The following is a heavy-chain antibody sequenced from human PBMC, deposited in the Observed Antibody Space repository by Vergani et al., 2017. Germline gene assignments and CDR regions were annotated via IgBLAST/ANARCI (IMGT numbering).Heavy chain of an antibody. CDR3: ATPRLRFSYYYYYGMDV. CDR2: INPSGGST. D-gene: IGHD5-12*01. Sequence: QVQLVQSGAEVKKPGASVKVSCKASGYTFTSYYMHWVRQAPGQGLEWLGIINPSGGSTSYAQKFQGRVTMTRDTSTSTVYMALSSLRSEDTAVYYCATPRLRFSYYYYYGMDVWGQGTTVTVSS. V-gene: IGHV1-46*01. CDR1: GYTFTSYY. J-gene: IGHJ6*02.